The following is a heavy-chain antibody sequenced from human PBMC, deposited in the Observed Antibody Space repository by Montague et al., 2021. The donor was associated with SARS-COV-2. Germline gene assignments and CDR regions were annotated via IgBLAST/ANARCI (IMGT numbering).Heavy chain of an antibody. J-gene: IGHJ5*02. CDR1: GFSLNTSGEG. D-gene: IGHD4-17*01. Sequence: PPLVKPTQTLTLTCTFSGFSLNTSGEGVGWVRQPPGKALEWLALIYWDDDKRYSPSRKSRSTISKDTTKNEVVLTVANMDPVDTATYYCARYGDYGSWFDPWGQGTLVTVSS. CDR2: IYWDDDK. CDR3: ARYGDYGSWFDP. V-gene: IGHV2-5*02.